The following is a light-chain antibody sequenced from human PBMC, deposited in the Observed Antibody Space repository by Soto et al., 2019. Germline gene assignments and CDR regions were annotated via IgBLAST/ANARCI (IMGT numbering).Light chain of an antibody. J-gene: IGKJ4*01. CDR3: QQYGDWPLT. CDR2: ATS. V-gene: IGKV3-15*01. CDR1: QSVGNN. Sequence: EIVVTQSPATLSVSPGERATLSCRASQSVGNNFAWYQQNPGQAPRLLILATSTRATGVPARFSGSGSGTEFTLTISSLQSEDFAVYYCQQYGDWPLTFGGGAKVEIE.